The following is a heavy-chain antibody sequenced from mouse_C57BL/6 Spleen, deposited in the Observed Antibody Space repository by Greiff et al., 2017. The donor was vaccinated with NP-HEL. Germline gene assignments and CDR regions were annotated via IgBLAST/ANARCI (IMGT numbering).Heavy chain of an antibody. V-gene: IGHV1-55*01. D-gene: IGHD1-1*01. Sequence: QVQLQQPGAELVKPGASVKMSCKASGYTFTSYWITWVKQRPGQGLEWIGDIYPGSGSTNYNEKFKSKATLTVDTSSSTAYMQLSSLTSEDSAVYYGAREGYYGSSYGWYFDVWGTGTTVTVSS. CDR2: IYPGSGST. CDR1: GYTFTSYW. CDR3: AREGYYGSSYGWYFDV. J-gene: IGHJ1*02.